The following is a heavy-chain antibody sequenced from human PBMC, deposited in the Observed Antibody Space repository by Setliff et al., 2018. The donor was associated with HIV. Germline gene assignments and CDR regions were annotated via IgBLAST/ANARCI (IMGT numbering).Heavy chain of an antibody. V-gene: IGHV4-34*01. CDR1: GGSFSGYY. CDR3: ARRPYYFDY. Sequence: KSSETLSLTCAVYGGSFSGYYWSWIRQPPGKGLEWIGEINHSGSTNYNPSLKSRVTISVDTSKNQFSLKLSSVTAADTAVYYCARRPYYFDYWGQGTLVTVSS. J-gene: IGHJ4*02. CDR2: INHSGST.